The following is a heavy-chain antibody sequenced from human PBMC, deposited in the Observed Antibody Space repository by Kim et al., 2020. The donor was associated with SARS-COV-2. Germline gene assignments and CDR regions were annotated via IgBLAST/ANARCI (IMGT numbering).Heavy chain of an antibody. Sequence: GGSLRLSCAASGFTFRTSWMSWVCQAPEKGLEWVANIKGDGSLKYYVDSVRGRFTISRDNAQNSLHLQMDSLRAEDTAVYYCARGPGDFWSGFYQEFWG. D-gene: IGHD3-3*01. CDR3: ARGPGDFWSGFYQEF. CDR1: GFTFRTSW. J-gene: IGHJ3*01. V-gene: IGHV3-7*03. CDR2: IKGDGSLK.